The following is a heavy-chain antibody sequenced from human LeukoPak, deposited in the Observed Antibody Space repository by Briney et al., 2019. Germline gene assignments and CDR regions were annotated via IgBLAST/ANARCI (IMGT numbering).Heavy chain of an antibody. CDR3: ARGGCSSKFGY. CDR1: GYAFTFNN. D-gene: IGHD3-16*01. V-gene: IGHV1-2*02. CDR2: IHPNSGGR. Sequence: ASVKLSCNSSGYAFTFNNMHWDRLAPGQGLEWMGWIHPNSGGRNYAQKFQGRVTMTRDTSISTAYMELSRLTSDDTAAYYCARGGCSSKFGYLGQGALVTVSS. J-gene: IGHJ4*02.